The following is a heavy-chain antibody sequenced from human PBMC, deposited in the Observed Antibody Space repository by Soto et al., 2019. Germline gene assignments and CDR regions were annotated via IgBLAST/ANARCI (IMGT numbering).Heavy chain of an antibody. D-gene: IGHD6-19*01. CDR2: LYTSGNT. J-gene: IGHJ5*02. Sequence: QVQLQESGPGLVKPSETLSLTCTVSGGSFTTYYWNWIRQPAGKRLEWIGRLYTSGNTKYNPSLKSRLTMSLDTSKRQFSQKLSSVTAADTAIYYCARETVLGTDNWFDPWGQGILVTVSS. V-gene: IGHV4-4*07. CDR3: ARETVLGTDNWFDP. CDR1: GGSFTTYY.